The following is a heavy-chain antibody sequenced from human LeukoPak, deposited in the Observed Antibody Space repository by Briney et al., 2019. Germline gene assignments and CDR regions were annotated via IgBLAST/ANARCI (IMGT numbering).Heavy chain of an antibody. CDR2: IYKTGST. CDR3: ARGNYDILTGYYLDY. Sequence: SETLSLTCTVSGGSISSTTYYWAWIRQPPGKGLEWIGSIYKTGSTNYSPSLKSRVFISVDTSNNQFSLKLSPVTAADTAVYYCARGNYDILTGYYLDYWGQGTLVTVSS. D-gene: IGHD3-9*01. CDR1: GGSISSTTYY. V-gene: IGHV4-39*01. J-gene: IGHJ4*02.